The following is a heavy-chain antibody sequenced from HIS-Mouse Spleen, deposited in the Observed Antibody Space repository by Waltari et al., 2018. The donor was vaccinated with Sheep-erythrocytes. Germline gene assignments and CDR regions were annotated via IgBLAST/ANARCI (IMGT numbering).Heavy chain of an antibody. CDR3: AKDGGGNWFDP. CDR2: ISYDGSNK. CDR1: GFTFSSYG. J-gene: IGHJ5*02. Sequence: QVQLVESGGGVVQPGRSRSLSCPASGFTFSSYGTPWVRQAPGKGLEWVAVISYDGSNKYYADSVKGRFTISRDNSKNTLYLQMNSLRAEDTAVYYCAKDGGGNWFDPWGQGTLVTVSS. V-gene: IGHV3-30*18. D-gene: IGHD3-10*01.